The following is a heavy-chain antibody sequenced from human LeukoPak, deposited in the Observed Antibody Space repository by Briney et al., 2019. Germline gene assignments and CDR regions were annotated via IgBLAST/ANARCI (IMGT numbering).Heavy chain of an antibody. J-gene: IGHJ4*02. CDR1: GFTVSSNY. CDR3: AIHYDQTPIVV. D-gene: IGHD3-3*01. CDR2: ISGSGGST. V-gene: IGHV3-23*01. Sequence: GGSLRLSCAASGFTVSSNYMTWVRQAPGKGLEWVSAISGSGGSTYYADSVKGRFTISRDNSKNTLYLQMNSLRAEDTAVYYCAIHYDQTPIVVWGQGTLVTVSS.